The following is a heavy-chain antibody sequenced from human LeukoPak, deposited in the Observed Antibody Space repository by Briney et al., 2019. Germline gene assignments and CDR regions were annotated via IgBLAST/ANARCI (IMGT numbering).Heavy chain of an antibody. D-gene: IGHD5-18*01. V-gene: IGHV4-59*01. CDR1: GGSISSYY. J-gene: IGHJ5*02. CDR2: IYYSGST. CDR3: ARGSGTARDNGFDP. Sequence: SETLSLTCTVSGGSISSYYWSWIRQPPGKGLEWIGYIYYSGSTNYNPSLKSRVTISVDTSKNQFSLKLSSVTAADTAVYYCARGSGTARDNGFDPWGQGTLVTVSS.